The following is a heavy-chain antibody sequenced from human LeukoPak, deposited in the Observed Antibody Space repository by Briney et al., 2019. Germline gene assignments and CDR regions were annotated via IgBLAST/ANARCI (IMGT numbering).Heavy chain of an antibody. CDR1: GFTFSSYE. V-gene: IGHV3-48*03. D-gene: IGHD4-17*01. CDR3: ARSDYGDYVVY. J-gene: IGHJ4*02. CDR2: ISSSGSTI. Sequence: GGSLRLSCAASGFTFSSYEMNWVRQAPGKGVEWVSYISSSGSTIYYTDSVKGRFTISRDNAKNSLYLQMNSLRAEDTAVYYCARSDYGDYVVYWGQGTLVTVSS.